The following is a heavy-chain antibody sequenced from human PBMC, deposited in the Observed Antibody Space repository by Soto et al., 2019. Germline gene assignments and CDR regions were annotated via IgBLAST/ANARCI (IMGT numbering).Heavy chain of an antibody. J-gene: IGHJ4*02. CDR2: IYHSGST. CDR3: ARVWDFSSAWVDY. V-gene: IGHV4-4*02. Sequence: QVQLQESGPGLVKPSGTLSLTCAVSGGSISSTNWWSWVRQPPGKGLEWIGEIYHSGSTNYNPSLNRRVXISVDKSKNQFSLKLSSVTAADTAVYYCARVWDFSSAWVDYWGQGTLVTVSS. CDR1: GGSISSTNW. D-gene: IGHD6-19*01.